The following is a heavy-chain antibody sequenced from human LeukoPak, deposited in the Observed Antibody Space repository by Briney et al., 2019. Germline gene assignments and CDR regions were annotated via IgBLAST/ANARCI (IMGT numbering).Heavy chain of an antibody. Sequence: VASVKVSCKASGYTFTSYGLSWVRQAPGQGLERMGWISVYNGNTNYAQKLQGRVTMTTDTSTSTAYMELRSLRSDDTAVYYCAREFLPRVNSGSYRLDPDYWGQGTLVTVSS. J-gene: IGHJ4*02. V-gene: IGHV1-18*01. CDR2: ISVYNGNT. CDR3: AREFLPRVNSGSYRLDPDY. CDR1: GYTFTSYG. D-gene: IGHD3-10*01.